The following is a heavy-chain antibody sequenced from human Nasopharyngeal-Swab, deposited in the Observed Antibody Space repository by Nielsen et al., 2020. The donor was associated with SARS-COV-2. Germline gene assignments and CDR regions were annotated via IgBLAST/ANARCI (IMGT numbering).Heavy chain of an antibody. CDR3: ARRSTAVKFDY. V-gene: IGHV4-4*02. J-gene: IGHJ4*02. CDR2: IYHSGST. Sequence: VRQAPGKGLEWIGEIYHSGSTNYNPSLKSRVTISVDKSKNQFSLKLSSVTAADTAVYYCARRSTAVKFDYWGQGTLVTVSP.